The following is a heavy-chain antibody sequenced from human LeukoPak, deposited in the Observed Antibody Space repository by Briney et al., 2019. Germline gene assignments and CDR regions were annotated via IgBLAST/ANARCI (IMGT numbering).Heavy chain of an antibody. V-gene: IGHV3-23*01. Sequence: GGSLRLSCAASGFTSSSYAMSWVRRAPGKGPEWVSGITGSGATTYYADSVKGRFTISRDNSQNTLYLQMNTLRAEDTAVYYCAKVVSGFHFDCWGQGTLVTVSS. CDR1: GFTSSSYA. CDR2: ITGSGATT. J-gene: IGHJ4*02. D-gene: IGHD1-26*01. CDR3: AKVVSGFHFDC.